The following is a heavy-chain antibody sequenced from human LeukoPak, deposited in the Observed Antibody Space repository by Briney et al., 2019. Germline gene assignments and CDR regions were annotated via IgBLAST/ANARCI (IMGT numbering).Heavy chain of an antibody. CDR1: GFTFSSYW. CDR2: IKQDGSEK. V-gene: IGHV3-7*01. J-gene: IGHJ4*02. D-gene: IGHD4-17*01. CDR3: AADLTTTWGDYFDY. Sequence: GGSLRLSCAASGFTFSSYWMSWVRQAPGKGLEWVANIKQDGSEKYYVDSVKGRFTISRDNAKNSLYLQMNSLRAEDTAVYYCAADLTTTWGDYFDYWGQGTLVTVSS.